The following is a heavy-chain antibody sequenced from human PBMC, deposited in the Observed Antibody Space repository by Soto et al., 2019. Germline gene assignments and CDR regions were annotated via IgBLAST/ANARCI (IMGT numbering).Heavy chain of an antibody. CDR3: AKSLQYYYYYMDV. CDR2: ISYDGSNK. CDR1: GFTFSSYG. V-gene: IGHV3-30*18. J-gene: IGHJ6*03. Sequence: GGSLRLSCAASGFTFSSYGMHWVRQAPGKGLEWVAVISYDGSNKYYADSVKGRFTISRDNSKNTLYLQMNSLRAEDTAVYYCAKSLQYYYYYMDVWGKGTTVTVSS.